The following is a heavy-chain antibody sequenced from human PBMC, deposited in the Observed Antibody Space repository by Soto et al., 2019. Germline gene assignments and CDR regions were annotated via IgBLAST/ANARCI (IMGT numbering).Heavy chain of an antibody. V-gene: IGHV1-18*01. CDR1: AYTFTNYG. J-gene: IGHJ5*02. D-gene: IGHD2-2*01. CDR3: ARGYCNSPSCSGRDWFDP. Sequence: QVHLVQSGAEVKKPGASVKVSCKASAYTFTNYGINWVRQAPGQGLEWMGGVSTYNGDTKYAQKLQGRVTMTTDTSTSTANMELRSLISDDTAVYYCARGYCNSPSCSGRDWFDPWGQGTLVTVSP. CDR2: VSTYNGDT.